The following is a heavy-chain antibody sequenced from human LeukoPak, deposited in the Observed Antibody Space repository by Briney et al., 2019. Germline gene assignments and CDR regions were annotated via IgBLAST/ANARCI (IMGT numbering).Heavy chain of an antibody. CDR2: INPNSGGT. Sequence: ASVKVSCKASEYTFTDYYIHWVRQAPGQGLEWMGWINPNSGGTKYVQKFQDRVSMTRDTSITTVYMELSSLRSDDTAVYYCARGGYGSAYYLFEYWGQGTLVTVSS. J-gene: IGHJ4*02. CDR3: ARGGYGSAYYLFEY. CDR1: EYTFTDYY. D-gene: IGHD3-22*01. V-gene: IGHV1-2*02.